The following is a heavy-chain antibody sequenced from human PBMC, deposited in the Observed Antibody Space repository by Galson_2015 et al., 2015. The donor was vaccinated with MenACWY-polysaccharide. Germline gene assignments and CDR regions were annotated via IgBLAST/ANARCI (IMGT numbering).Heavy chain of an antibody. Sequence: SLRLSCAASGFTFSSYWMHWVRQVPGKGLVWVSRISSDGSSTSYADSVKGRFTISRDNAKNTLHLQMNSLRVEDAAVYYCARDQGGYSNDWRDAYYFDYWGQGTLVTVSS. J-gene: IGHJ4*02. V-gene: IGHV3-74*01. D-gene: IGHD6-13*01. CDR1: GFTFSSYW. CDR2: ISSDGSST. CDR3: ARDQGGYSNDWRDAYYFDY.